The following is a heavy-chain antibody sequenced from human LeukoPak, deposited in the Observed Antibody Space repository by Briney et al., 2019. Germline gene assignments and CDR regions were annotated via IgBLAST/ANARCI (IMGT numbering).Heavy chain of an antibody. J-gene: IGHJ4*02. CDR1: GGSISSYY. CDR2: IYTSGST. D-gene: IGHD4-11*01. V-gene: IGHV4-4*07. Sequence: SETLSLTCTVYGGSISSYYWSWLRQPAGKGLEWIGRIYTSGSTNYNPSLKSRVTMSVDTSKNQFSLKLSSVTAADTAVYYCARDPPYTGFDYWGQGTLVTVSS. CDR3: ARDPPYTGFDY.